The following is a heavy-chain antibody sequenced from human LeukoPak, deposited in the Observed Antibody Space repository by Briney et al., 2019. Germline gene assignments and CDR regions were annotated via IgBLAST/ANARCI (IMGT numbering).Heavy chain of an antibody. D-gene: IGHD3-3*01. CDR2: FDPEDGET. CDR3: ATDMTIFGVVITMVY. V-gene: IGHV1-24*01. J-gene: IGHJ4*02. Sequence: ASVKVSCKVSGYTLAELSMHWVRQAPGKGLERMGGFDPEDGETIYAQKFQGRVTMTEDTSTDTAYMELSSLRSEDTAVYYCATDMTIFGVVITMVYWGQGTLVTVSS. CDR1: GYTLAELS.